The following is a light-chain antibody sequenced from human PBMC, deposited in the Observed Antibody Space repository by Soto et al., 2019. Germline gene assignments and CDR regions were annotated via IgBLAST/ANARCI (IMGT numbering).Light chain of an antibody. V-gene: IGKV1-5*03. CDR2: KAS. J-gene: IGKJ1*01. CDR1: QSISSW. CDR3: QQSYSSPPT. Sequence: DIQMTQSPSTLSASVGARVPITCRASQSISSWLAWYQQKPGKAPKLLIYKASSLESGVPSRFSGSGSGTDFTLTISSLQPDDFATYYCQQSYSSPPTFGQGTKVDIK.